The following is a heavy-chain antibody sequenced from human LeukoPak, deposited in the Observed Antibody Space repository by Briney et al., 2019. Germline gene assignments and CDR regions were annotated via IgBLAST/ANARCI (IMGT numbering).Heavy chain of an antibody. D-gene: IGHD3-10*01. J-gene: IGHJ6*02. CDR1: GYTFTSYG. Sequence: ASVKVSCKASGYTFTSYGISWVRQAPGQGLEWMGWISAYNGNTNYAQKLQGRVTMTTDTYTSTAYMELRSLRSDDTAVYYCVRGYGSGSYFFYGMDVWGQGTTVTVSS. V-gene: IGHV1-18*01. CDR2: ISAYNGNT. CDR3: VRGYGSGSYFFYGMDV.